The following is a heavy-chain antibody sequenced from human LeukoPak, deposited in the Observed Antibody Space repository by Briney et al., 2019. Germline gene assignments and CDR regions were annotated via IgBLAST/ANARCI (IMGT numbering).Heavy chain of an antibody. CDR2: LSGSGVTT. CDR3: AKLWRGYYPYYFDY. Sequence: AGGSLRLSCAASGFTFSHYGMTWVRQAPGKGLEWVSGLSGSGVTTYYADSVKGRFTISRDNSKNTLYLQMNSLRAEDTAVYYCAKLWRGYYPYYFDYWGQGTLVTVSS. D-gene: IGHD3-3*01. CDR1: GFTFSHYG. V-gene: IGHV3-23*01. J-gene: IGHJ4*02.